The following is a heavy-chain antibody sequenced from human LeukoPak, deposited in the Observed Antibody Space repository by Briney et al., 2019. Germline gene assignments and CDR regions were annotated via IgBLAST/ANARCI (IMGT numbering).Heavy chain of an antibody. CDR1: GGSISSYY. CDR2: IYYSGST. Sequence: ASETLSLTCTVSGGSISSYYWSWIRQPPGKGLEWIGYIYYSGSTNYNPSLKSRVTISVDTSKNQFSLKLSSVTAADTAVYYCARAPWGSGGNFDYWGQGTLVTVSS. D-gene: IGHD3-10*01. V-gene: IGHV4-59*01. CDR3: ARAPWGSGGNFDY. J-gene: IGHJ4*02.